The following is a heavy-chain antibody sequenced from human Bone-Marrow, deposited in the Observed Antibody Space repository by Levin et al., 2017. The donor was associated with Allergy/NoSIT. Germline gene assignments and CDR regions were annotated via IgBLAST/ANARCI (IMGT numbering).Heavy chain of an antibody. CDR1: GASISGHY. J-gene: IGHJ4*02. Sequence: SETLSLTCSVSGASISGHYWSWIRQPAGKGLEWIGRIFLGGITNYNASLRSRVTISGDMSRNEVSLTLTSVTAADTAIYYCAREYSYGQYFFDFWGPGTQVTVSS. CDR3: AREYSYGQYFFDF. D-gene: IGHD5-18*01. CDR2: IFLGGIT. V-gene: IGHV4-4*07.